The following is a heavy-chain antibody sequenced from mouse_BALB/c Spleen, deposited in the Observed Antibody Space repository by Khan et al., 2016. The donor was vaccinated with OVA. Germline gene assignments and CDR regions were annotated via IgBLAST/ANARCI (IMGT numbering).Heavy chain of an antibody. CDR3: TRLAYYYYSEGFTL. J-gene: IGHJ3*02. CDR2: VSTGGSYI. V-gene: IGHV5-6*01. CDR1: GFTFSTYG. D-gene: IGHD1-1*01. Sequence: EVELVVSGGDLVKPGGSLKLSCAASGFTFSTYGMSWVRQAPDKRLEWVATVSTGGSYIYYPDSVKGRFTISRDNAKNTLYLQMSGMKSEYTAMFYCTRLAYYYYSEGFTLWGQGTLVTVSA.